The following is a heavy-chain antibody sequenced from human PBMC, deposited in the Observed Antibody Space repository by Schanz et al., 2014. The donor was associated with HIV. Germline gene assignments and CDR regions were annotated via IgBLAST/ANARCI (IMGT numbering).Heavy chain of an antibody. J-gene: IGHJ6*02. Sequence: EVQLLESGGGLVQPGGSLRLSCAASGFTFSSCAMTWVRQAPGKGLEWVSTTRGSGGRTYYADSVKGRFTISRDNSKNTLYLEMNSLRAEDTALYYCAKDQGYDFWSGYYNYYGMDVWGQGTTVTVSS. CDR2: TRGSGGRT. D-gene: IGHD3-3*01. V-gene: IGHV3-23*01. CDR1: GFTFSSCA. CDR3: AKDQGYDFWSGYYNYYGMDV.